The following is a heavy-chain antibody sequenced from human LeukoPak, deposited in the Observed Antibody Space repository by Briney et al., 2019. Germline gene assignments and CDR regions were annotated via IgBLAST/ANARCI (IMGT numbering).Heavy chain of an antibody. CDR3: ARGGQQPDY. CDR2: IYHSGST. J-gene: IGHJ4*02. V-gene: IGHV4-38-2*01. Sequence: SETPSLTCAVSGYSISSGYYWGWIRQPPGKGLEWIGSIYHSGSTYYNPSLNSRVTISVDTSKNQFSLKLSSVTAADTAVYYCARGGQQPDYWGQGTLVTVSS. CDR1: GYSISSGYY. D-gene: IGHD6-13*01.